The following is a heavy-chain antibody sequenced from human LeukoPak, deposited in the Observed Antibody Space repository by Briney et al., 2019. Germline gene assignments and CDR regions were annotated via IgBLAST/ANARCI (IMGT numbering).Heavy chain of an antibody. Sequence: ASVKVSCKASGGTFSSYAISWVRQAPGQGLEWMGRIIPIFGIANYAQKFQGRVTITADKSTSTAYVELSSLRSEDTAVYYCATNYYDSSGYYGYFDYWGQGTLVTVSS. J-gene: IGHJ4*02. CDR2: IIPIFGIA. CDR3: ATNYYDSSGYYGYFDY. CDR1: GGTFSSYA. V-gene: IGHV1-69*04. D-gene: IGHD3-22*01.